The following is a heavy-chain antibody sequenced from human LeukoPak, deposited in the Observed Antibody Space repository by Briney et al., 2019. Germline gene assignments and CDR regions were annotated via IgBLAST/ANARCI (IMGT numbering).Heavy chain of an antibody. CDR2: ISSSSSYI. J-gene: IGHJ4*02. Sequence: GGSLRLSCAASGFTFSSYSMNWVRQAPGKGLEWVSSISSSSSYIYHADSVKGRFTISRDNAKNSLYLQMNSLRAEDTAVYYCATSGYIADYWAREPWSPSPQ. V-gene: IGHV3-21*01. D-gene: IGHD6-13*01. CDR1: GFTFSSYS. CDR3: ATSGYIADY.